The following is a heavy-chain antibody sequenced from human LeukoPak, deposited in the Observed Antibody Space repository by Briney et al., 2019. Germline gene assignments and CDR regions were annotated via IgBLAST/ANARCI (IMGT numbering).Heavy chain of an antibody. CDR3: AKESPRFDY. CDR2: ISGNGGST. V-gene: IGHV3-23*01. J-gene: IGHJ4*02. CDR1: GFTFSSYA. Sequence: QSGGSLRLSCAASGFTFSSYAMSWVRQAPGKGLEWVSVISGNGGSTHYADSVKGRFTISRDNSKNTLYLQMNSLRAEGTAVYYCAKESPRFDYWGQGTLVTVSS.